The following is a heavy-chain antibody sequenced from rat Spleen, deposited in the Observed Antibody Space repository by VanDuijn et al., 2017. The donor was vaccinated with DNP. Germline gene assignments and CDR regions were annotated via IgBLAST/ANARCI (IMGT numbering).Heavy chain of an antibody. V-gene: IGHV5-22*01. Sequence: EVQLVESGGGLVQPGRSLKLSCAASGFTFSDYYMAWVRQAPTRGLELVAYISFDVGFTYHGDSVKGRFTISRDKAKSTLYLQMNSLTSEDMATYYCARPHYYSSGGFAYWGQGTLVTVSS. CDR2: ISFDVGFT. J-gene: IGHJ3*01. CDR1: GFTFSDYY. CDR3: ARPHYYSSGGFAY. D-gene: IGHD1-1*01.